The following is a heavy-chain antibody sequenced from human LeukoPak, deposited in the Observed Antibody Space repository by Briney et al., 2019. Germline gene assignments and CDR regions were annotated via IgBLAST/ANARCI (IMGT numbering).Heavy chain of an antibody. CDR1: GFTFDDYA. J-gene: IGHJ4*02. D-gene: IGHD6-25*01. Sequence: GRSLRLSCAASGFTFDDYAMHWVRQAPGKGLEWVSGISWNSGTRGHADSVQGRFTISRDNAKNSLYLQMNSLRAEDMALYYCAKDYGSGWYYFDYWGQGTLVTVSS. V-gene: IGHV3-9*03. CDR3: AKDYGSGWYYFDY. CDR2: ISWNSGTR.